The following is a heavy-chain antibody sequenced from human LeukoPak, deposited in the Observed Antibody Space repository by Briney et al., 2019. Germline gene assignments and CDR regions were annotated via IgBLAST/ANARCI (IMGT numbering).Heavy chain of an antibody. D-gene: IGHD3-3*01. J-gene: IGHJ4*02. CDR1: GFTFSNYW. CDR2: IMPDGSDK. V-gene: IGHV3-7*01. CDR3: ARGGSGYDY. Sequence: GGSLSPPCAASGFTFSNYWMSWVRKAPGKGLEWVANIMPDGSDKFSVDSVKGRFTISRDNAKNSLYLQMNSLRAEDTAVYYCARGGSGYDYWGQGALVTVSS.